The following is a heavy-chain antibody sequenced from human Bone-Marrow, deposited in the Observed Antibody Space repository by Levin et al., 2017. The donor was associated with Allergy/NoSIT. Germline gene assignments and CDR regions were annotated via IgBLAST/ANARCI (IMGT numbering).Heavy chain of an antibody. D-gene: IGHD3-22*01. Sequence: GASVKVSCTASGYTFPIYNVHWVRQAPGQGLEWMGIITPTGGATHYARSFQGRVSMTSDTSTSTIYMELSSLSSEHTAVYYCVRDSTFYYDSTGSEVTTPGAFDLWGQGTMVTVSS. CDR2: ITPTGGAT. J-gene: IGHJ3*01. V-gene: IGHV1-46*01. CDR3: VRDSTFYYDSTGSEVTTPGAFDL. CDR1: GYTFPIYN.